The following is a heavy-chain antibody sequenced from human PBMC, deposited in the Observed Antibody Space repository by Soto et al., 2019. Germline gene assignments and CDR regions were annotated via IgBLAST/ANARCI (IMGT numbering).Heavy chain of an antibody. CDR1: GGTYSSYA. J-gene: IGHJ6*02. Sequence: SVKVSCKASGGTYSSYAISWVRQAPGQGLEWMGGIIPIFGTANYAQKFQGRVTITADESTSTAYMELSSLRSEDTAVYYCARARYYYDFWSGYQQTSYHYYGMDVWGQGTTVTVSS. CDR2: IIPIFGTA. CDR3: ARARYYYDFWSGYQQTSYHYYGMDV. V-gene: IGHV1-69*13. D-gene: IGHD3-3*01.